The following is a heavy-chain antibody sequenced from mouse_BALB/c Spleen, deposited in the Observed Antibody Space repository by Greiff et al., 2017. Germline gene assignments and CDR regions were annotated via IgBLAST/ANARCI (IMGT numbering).Heavy chain of an antibody. Sequence: QVQLQQSGAELVRPGTSVKISCKASGYAFTNYWLGWVKQRPGHGLEWIGDIYPGSGNTYYNEKFKGKATLTADKSSSTAYMQLISLTSEDSAVYFYAGGPPYYYGGSYTRMDYWGQGTSVTVSS. V-gene: IGHV1-63*01. J-gene: IGHJ4*01. CDR1: GYAFTNYW. CDR3: AGGPPYYYGGSYTRMDY. D-gene: IGHD1-1*01. CDR2: IYPGSGNT.